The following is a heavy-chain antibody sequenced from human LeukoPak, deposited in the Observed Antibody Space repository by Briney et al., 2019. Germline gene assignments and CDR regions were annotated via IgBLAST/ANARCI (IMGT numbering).Heavy chain of an antibody. CDR1: GYTFTSYY. CDR3: ARDRSSWYRAPSFGY. J-gene: IGHJ4*02. CDR2: INPSGGST. V-gene: IGHV1-46*01. Sequence: ASVKVSCKASGYTFTSYYMHWVRQAPGQGLEWMGIINPSGGSTSYAQKFQGRVTMTRDTSTSTVYMELSSLRSEDTAVYYCARDRSSWYRAPSFGYWGQGTLVTVSS. D-gene: IGHD6-13*01.